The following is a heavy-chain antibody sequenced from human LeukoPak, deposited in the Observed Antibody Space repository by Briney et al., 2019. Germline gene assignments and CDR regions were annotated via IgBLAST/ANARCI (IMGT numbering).Heavy chain of an antibody. J-gene: IGHJ5*02. D-gene: IGHD3-9*01. Sequence: GGSLRLSCAASGFTFSSYEMNWVRQAPGKGLEWVSYISSSGSTIYYADSVKGRFTISSDNAKNSLYLQMNSLRAEDTAVFFWAKSAYDILTGYYPGWFDPWGQGTLVTVSS. CDR2: ISSSGSTI. CDR3: AKSAYDILTGYYPGWFDP. V-gene: IGHV3-48*03. CDR1: GFTFSSYE.